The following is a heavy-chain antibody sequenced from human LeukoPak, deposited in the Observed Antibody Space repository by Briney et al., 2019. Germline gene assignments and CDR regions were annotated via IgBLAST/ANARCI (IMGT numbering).Heavy chain of an antibody. Sequence: GESLKISCKGSGYSFTSYWIGWVRQMPGKGLEWMGIIYPGDSDTRYSPSFQGQVTISADKSISTAYLQWSSLKASDTATYYCARLRYCSSTSCYGGAFDIWGQGTMVTVSS. V-gene: IGHV5-51*01. CDR1: GYSFTSYW. J-gene: IGHJ3*02. CDR3: ARLRYCSSTSCYGGAFDI. D-gene: IGHD2-2*01. CDR2: IYPGDSDT.